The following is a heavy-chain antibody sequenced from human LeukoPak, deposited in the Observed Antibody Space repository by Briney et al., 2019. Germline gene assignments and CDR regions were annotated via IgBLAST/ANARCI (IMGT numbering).Heavy chain of an antibody. CDR1: GFTFSSYS. Sequence: GGSLRLSCAASGFTFSSYSTNWVRQAPGKGLEWVSSISSSSSYIYYADSVKGRFTISRDNAKNSLYLQMNSLRAEDTAVYYCARVGLLSPKEMATIPSWGQGTLVTVSS. CDR3: ARVGLLSPKEMATIPS. D-gene: IGHD5-24*01. J-gene: IGHJ4*02. V-gene: IGHV3-21*01. CDR2: ISSSSSYI.